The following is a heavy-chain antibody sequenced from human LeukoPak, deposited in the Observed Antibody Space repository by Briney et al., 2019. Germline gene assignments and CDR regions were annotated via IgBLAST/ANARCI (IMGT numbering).Heavy chain of an antibody. J-gene: IGHJ5*02. D-gene: IGHD6-13*01. V-gene: IGHV3-30*03. CDR1: GFTFSSYG. CDR3: AREAIAAAGINWFDP. CDR2: ISYDGSNK. Sequence: GGSLRLSCAASGFTFSSYGMHWVRQAPGKGLEWVAVISYDGSNKYYADSVKGRFTISRDNSKNMLHLQMNSLRAEDTAVYYCAREAIAAAGINWFDPWGQGTLVTVSS.